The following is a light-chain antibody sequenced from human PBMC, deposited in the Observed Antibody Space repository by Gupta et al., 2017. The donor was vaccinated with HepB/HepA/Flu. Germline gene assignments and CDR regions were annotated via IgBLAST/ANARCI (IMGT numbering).Light chain of an antibody. CDR2: DAS. J-gene: IGKJ4*01. CDR3: QQRTDWPT. CDR1: QSVSIY. Sequence: IIMTQSPGTLSLSPGERATLSCRASQSVSIYLAWYQQRPGQAPRLLIYDASKRATGIPDRFSGSGSGTDFTRTISGLEPEDFALYYCQQRTDWPTFGGGTKVEI. V-gene: IGKV3-11*01.